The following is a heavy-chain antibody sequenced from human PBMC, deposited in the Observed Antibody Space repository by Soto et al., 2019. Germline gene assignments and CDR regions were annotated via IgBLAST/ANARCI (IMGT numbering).Heavy chain of an antibody. Sequence: SETLSLTCSVSGGSVDSVNHYWSWIRQPPGRGLEWIGYIYNGGHTFYNPSLKSRVKILVDKSRNQFSLRLSSVTAADTAVYFCATSEYSSLSINWFDPWGQGALVTVSS. J-gene: IGHJ5*02. CDR1: GGSVDSVNHY. D-gene: IGHD6-6*01. V-gene: IGHV4-30-4*01. CDR2: IYNGGHT. CDR3: ATSEYSSLSINWFDP.